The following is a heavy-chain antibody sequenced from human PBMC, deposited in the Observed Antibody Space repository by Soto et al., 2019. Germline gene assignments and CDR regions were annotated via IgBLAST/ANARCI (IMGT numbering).Heavy chain of an antibody. CDR2: IRDRAYNYAT. CDR3: TRLISAAQYY. Sequence: EVLLVESGGGLVQPGGSLKLSCEASGFVFKDSSIHWVRQASGKGLEWVGRIRDRAYNYATAYAASVKGMFTISRDDSNNKAYLQMDSLKIEDTAIYYCTRLISAAQYYWGQGTLVTVSS. CDR1: GFVFKDSS. D-gene: IGHD3-10*01. V-gene: IGHV3-73*01. J-gene: IGHJ4*02.